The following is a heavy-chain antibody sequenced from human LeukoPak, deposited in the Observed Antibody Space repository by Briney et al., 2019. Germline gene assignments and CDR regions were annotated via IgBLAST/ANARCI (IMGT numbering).Heavy chain of an antibody. CDR1: GYTFTSYD. Sequence: EASVKVSCKASGYTFTSYDINWVRQATGQGLEWMGWMNPVTGNTGYARQFQGRITMTRDTSTSTAYMELRSLKSEDTAVYYCVRDGEGIAISVNYWFDPWGQGTLVTVSS. CDR3: VRDGEGIAISVNYWFDP. V-gene: IGHV1-8*01. J-gene: IGHJ5*02. CDR2: MNPVTGNT. D-gene: IGHD3-10*01.